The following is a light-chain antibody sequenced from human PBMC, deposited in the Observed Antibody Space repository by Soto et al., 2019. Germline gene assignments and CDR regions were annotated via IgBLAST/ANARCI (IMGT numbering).Light chain of an antibody. Sequence: QSALTQTPSVSGSPGQSVTISCTGSSNDVSWYQQHPGEAPKLIIYDVNKRPSGVPNRFSGYKSGDTASLTISGLQTEDEADYYCCSYTGRYTYVFGTGTKVTVL. J-gene: IGLJ1*01. CDR3: CSYTGRYTYV. CDR1: SNDV. CDR2: DVN. V-gene: IGLV2-11*01.